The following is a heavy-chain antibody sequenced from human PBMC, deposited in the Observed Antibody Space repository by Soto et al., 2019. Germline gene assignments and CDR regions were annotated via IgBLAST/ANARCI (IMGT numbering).Heavy chain of an antibody. CDR2: IYYSGST. J-gene: IGHJ4*02. CDR3: ARFSVWEWLLLPKGYFDY. Sequence: QVQLQESGPGLVKPSQTLSLTCTVSGGSISSGGYYWSWIRQHPGKGLEWIGYIYYSGSTYYNPSLKSRVTISVDTSKNQFSLKLSSVTAADTAVYYCARFSVWEWLLLPKGYFDYWGQGTLVTVSS. D-gene: IGHD3-3*01. V-gene: IGHV4-31*03. CDR1: GGSISSGGYY.